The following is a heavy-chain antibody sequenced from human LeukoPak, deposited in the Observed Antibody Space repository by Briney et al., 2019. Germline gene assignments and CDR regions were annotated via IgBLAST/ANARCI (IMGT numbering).Heavy chain of an antibody. Sequence: RXXXGKGLEWVGXIKHSGSTNYNPSRKRRVTISVDTSKNQFSLKLSSVTAADPAVYYCARWAYSQYYGSGSFDYWGQGTLVTVSS. CDR2: IKHSGST. CDR3: ARWAYSQYYGSGSFDY. V-gene: IGHV4-34*01. D-gene: IGHD3-10*01. J-gene: IGHJ4*02.